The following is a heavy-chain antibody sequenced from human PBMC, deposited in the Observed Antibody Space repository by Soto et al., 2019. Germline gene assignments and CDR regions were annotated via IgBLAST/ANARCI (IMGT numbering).Heavy chain of an antibody. V-gene: IGHV4-4*02. CDR3: ARRLFVRGTLGYYDY. J-gene: IGHJ4*02. Sequence: QVHLQESGPGLVKPSETLSLTCSVSNDSIRSDNWWSWVRQPPGKGLEWIGEIFHSGSSNNNPSLKSRVTLSRDKSKNEFSLKLTSVTAADTAVYYCARRLFVRGTLGYYDYWGQGTLVTVSS. CDR2: IFHSGSS. CDR1: NDSIRSDNW. D-gene: IGHD3-10*02.